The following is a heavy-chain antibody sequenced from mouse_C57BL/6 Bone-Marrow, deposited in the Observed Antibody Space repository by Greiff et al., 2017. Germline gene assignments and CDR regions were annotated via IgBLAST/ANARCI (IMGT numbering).Heavy chain of an antibody. V-gene: IGHV1-64*01. CDR1: GYTFTSYW. D-gene: IGHD1-1*01. CDR2: IHPNSGST. CDR3: ARVLYYYGSSLDY. Sequence: QVQLQQPGAELVKPGASVKLSCKASGYTFTSYWMHWVKQRPGQGLEWIGMIHPNSGSTNYNEKFKSKATLTVDKSSSTAYMQLSSLTSEDSAVYYCARVLYYYGSSLDYWGQGTTLTVSS. J-gene: IGHJ2*01.